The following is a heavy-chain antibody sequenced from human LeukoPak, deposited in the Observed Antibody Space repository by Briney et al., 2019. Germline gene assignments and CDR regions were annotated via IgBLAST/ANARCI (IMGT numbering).Heavy chain of an antibody. J-gene: IGHJ6*03. CDR2: IYYSGST. CDR1: GGSISSYY. D-gene: IGHD5-18*01. V-gene: IGHV4-59*01. Sequence: SETLSLTCTVSGGSISSYYWSWIRQPPGKGLEWIGYIYYSGSTNYNPSLKSRVTISVDTSKNQFSLKLSPVTAADTAVYYCASGDHGGYSYGLNNYYYYMDVWGKGTTVTVSS. CDR3: ASGDHGGYSYGLNNYYYYMDV.